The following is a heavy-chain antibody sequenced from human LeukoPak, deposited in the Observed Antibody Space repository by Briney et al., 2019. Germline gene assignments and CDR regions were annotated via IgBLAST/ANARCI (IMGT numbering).Heavy chain of an antibody. Sequence: SETLSLTCAVYGGSFSGYYWSWIRQPPGKGLEWIGEINHSGSTNYNPSLKSRVTISVDTSKNQFSLKLSSVTAADTAVYYCAGRRILDYFDYWGQGTLVTVSS. J-gene: IGHJ4*02. CDR1: GGSFSGYY. CDR2: INHSGST. D-gene: IGHD2/OR15-2a*01. V-gene: IGHV4-34*01. CDR3: AGRRILDYFDY.